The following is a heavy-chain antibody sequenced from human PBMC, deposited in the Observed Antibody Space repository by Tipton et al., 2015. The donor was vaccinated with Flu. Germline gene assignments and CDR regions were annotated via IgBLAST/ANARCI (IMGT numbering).Heavy chain of an antibody. V-gene: IGHV4-39*01. Sequence: TLSLTCTVSGGSISSSSYYWGWIRQPPGKGLEWIGSIYYSGSTYYNPSLKSRVTISVDTSKNHFSLKLSSVTAADTAVYYCASTIKRYCSSTSCYTPYFDYWGQGTLVTVSS. CDR1: GGSISSSSYY. D-gene: IGHD2-2*02. J-gene: IGHJ4*02. CDR3: ASTIKRYCSSTSCYTPYFDY. CDR2: IYYSGST.